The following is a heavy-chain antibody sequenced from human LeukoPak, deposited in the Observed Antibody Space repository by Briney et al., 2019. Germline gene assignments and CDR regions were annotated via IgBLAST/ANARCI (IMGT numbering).Heavy chain of an antibody. CDR1: GFIFSMSD. CDR2: FGTVGDT. V-gene: IGHV3-13*01. CDR3: ARGAAIGFDP. D-gene: IGHD5-24*01. J-gene: IGHJ5*02. Sequence: PGGSLRLSCATSGFIFSMSDMHWVRQPIGKGLEWVSGFGTVGDTYYLDSVKGRFTISRDNAKNSSYPQMNNVRAGDTAVYYCARGAAIGFDPWGQGTLVIVSS.